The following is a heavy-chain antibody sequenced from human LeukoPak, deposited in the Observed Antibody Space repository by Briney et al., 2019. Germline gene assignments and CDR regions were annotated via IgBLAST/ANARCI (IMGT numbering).Heavy chain of an antibody. CDR2: IYYSGST. CDR1: GGSIFRYY. CDR3: ARDMNYDSSVGAFDI. V-gene: IGHV4-59*01. Sequence: SVTLSLTCTLSGGSIFRYYWSWIREPPGKGLGWIGYIYYSGSTNYNPSLESRVTISVDTSKNQFSLKLSSVTAADTAVYYCARDMNYDSSVGAFDIWGQGTMVTVSS. D-gene: IGHD3-22*01. J-gene: IGHJ3*02.